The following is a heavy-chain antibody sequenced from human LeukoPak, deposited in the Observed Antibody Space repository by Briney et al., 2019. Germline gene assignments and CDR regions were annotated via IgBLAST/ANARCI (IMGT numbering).Heavy chain of an antibody. V-gene: IGHV1-69*04. J-gene: IGHJ3*02. CDR1: GGTFSSYA. CDR3: ARNPGDGYNWEDAFDI. D-gene: IGHD5-24*01. Sequence: SVTVSCKASGGTFSSYAISWVRQAPGQGLEWMGRIIPIFGIANYAQKFQGRVTITADKSTSTAYMELSSLRSEDTAVYYCARNPGDGYNWEDAFDIWGQGTMVTVSS. CDR2: IIPIFGIA.